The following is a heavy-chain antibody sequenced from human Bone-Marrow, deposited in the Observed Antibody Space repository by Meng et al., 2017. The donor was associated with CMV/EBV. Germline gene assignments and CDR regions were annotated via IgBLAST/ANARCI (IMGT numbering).Heavy chain of an antibody. J-gene: IGHJ5*02. CDR1: GYTFTSYY. Sequence: ASVKVSCKASGYTFTSYYMHWVRQAPGQGLEWMGIINPSGGSTSYAQKFQGRVTMTRDTSTSTVYMELSSLRSEDTAVYYCARAVWIVYSRNWFDPWGQRTLVTVSS. CDR3: ARAVWIVYSRNWFDP. CDR2: INPSGGST. V-gene: IGHV1-46*01. D-gene: IGHD3-3*01.